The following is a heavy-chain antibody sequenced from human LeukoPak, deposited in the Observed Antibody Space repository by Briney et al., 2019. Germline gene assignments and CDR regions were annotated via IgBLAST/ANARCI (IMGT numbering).Heavy chain of an antibody. CDR1: GGSITNYY. J-gene: IGHJ4*02. CDR2: MKQDGSEK. CDR3: ARDLGHTGYDLYDY. Sequence: ETLSLTCTVSGGSITNYYWSWIRQTPGKGLEWVANMKQDGSEKYYVDSVKGRFTISRDNAKNSLYLEMNSLRVEDTAVYYCARDLGHTGYDLYDYWGQGTLVTVSS. D-gene: IGHD5-12*01. V-gene: IGHV3-7*01.